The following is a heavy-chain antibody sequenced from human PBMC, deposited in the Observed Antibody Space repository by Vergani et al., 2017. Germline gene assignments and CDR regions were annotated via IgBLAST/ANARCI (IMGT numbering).Heavy chain of an antibody. V-gene: IGHV1-69*01. Sequence: QVQLVQSGAAVKKPGSSVKVSCKASGGTFSSYAISWVRQAPGQGLEWMGGIIPIFGTANYAHKFQGRVTITADESTSTAYMGLSSLRSEDTAGYYCAGGRYGSGSYYAFDIWGQGTMVTVSS. J-gene: IGHJ3*02. CDR2: IIPIFGTA. D-gene: IGHD3-10*01. CDR3: AGGRYGSGSYYAFDI. CDR1: GGTFSSYA.